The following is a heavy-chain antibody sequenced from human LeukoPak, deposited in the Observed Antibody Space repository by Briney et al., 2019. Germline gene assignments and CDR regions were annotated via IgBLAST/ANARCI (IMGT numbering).Heavy chain of an antibody. Sequence: GASLKISCKGSGYSFTSYWIGWVRQMPGKGLEWMGIIFPGDSDTRYSPSFQGQVTISADKSISTAYLQWSSLKASDTAMYYCARHPILEWLQNRSPVLMDVWGQGTTVTVSS. V-gene: IGHV5-51*01. CDR2: IFPGDSDT. J-gene: IGHJ6*02. D-gene: IGHD3-3*01. CDR1: GYSFTSYW. CDR3: ARHPILEWLQNRSPVLMDV.